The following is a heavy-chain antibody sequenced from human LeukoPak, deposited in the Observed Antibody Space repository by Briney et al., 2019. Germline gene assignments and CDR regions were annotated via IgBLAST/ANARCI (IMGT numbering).Heavy chain of an antibody. D-gene: IGHD7-27*01. CDR3: ARDLGGLGKIDY. J-gene: IGHJ4*02. CDR2: IFYSGTT. V-gene: IGHV4-31*03. CDR1: GGSFSSGGYY. Sequence: SQTLSLTCTVSGGSFSSGGYYWSWIRQHPGKGLEWIGYIFYSGTTYYNPSLKSRVIISVDAYKNQFSLRLSSVTAADTAVYYCARDLGGLGKIDYWGQGTLVTVSS.